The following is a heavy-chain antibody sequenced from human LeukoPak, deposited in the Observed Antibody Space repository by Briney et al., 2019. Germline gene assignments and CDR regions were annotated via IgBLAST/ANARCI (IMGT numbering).Heavy chain of an antibody. J-gene: IGHJ4*02. CDR2: IYYSGST. CDR1: GGSISSYY. V-gene: IGHV4-59*08. D-gene: IGHD5-18*01. Sequence: SETLSLTCTVSGGSISSYYWSWIRQPPGKGLERIGYIYYSGSTNYNPSLKSRVTISVDTSKNQFSLKLSSVTAADTAVYYCARVRGYSYGWSFDYWGQGTLVTVSS. CDR3: ARVRGYSYGWSFDY.